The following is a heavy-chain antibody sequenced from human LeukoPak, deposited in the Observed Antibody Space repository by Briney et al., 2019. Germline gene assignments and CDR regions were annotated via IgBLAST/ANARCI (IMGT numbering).Heavy chain of an antibody. Sequence: GGSLRLSCAASGFTFSSYSMNWVCQAPGKGLEWVSSISSSSSYIYYADSVKGRFTISRDNAKNSLYLQMNSLRAEDTAVYYCARYITMIVVAPDAFDIWSQGTMVTVSP. J-gene: IGHJ3*02. D-gene: IGHD3-22*01. CDR3: ARYITMIVVAPDAFDI. CDR2: ISSSSSYI. CDR1: GFTFSSYS. V-gene: IGHV3-21*01.